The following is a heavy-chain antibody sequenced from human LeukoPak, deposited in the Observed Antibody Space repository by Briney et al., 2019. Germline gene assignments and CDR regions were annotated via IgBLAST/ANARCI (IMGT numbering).Heavy chain of an antibody. Sequence: VKPSQTLSLTYTVSGGSISSGSYYWSWIRQPAGKGLEWIGRIYTSGSTNYNPSLKSRVTISVDTSKNQFSLKLSSVTAADTAVYYCARVDYYYYMDVWGKGTTVTVSS. J-gene: IGHJ6*03. CDR2: IYTSGST. CDR1: GGSISSGSYY. CDR3: ARVDYYYYMDV. V-gene: IGHV4-61*02.